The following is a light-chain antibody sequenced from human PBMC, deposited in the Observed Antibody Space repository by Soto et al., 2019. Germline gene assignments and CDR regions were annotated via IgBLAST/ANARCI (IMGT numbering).Light chain of an antibody. CDR2: AAS. J-gene: IGKJ1*01. V-gene: IGKV1-9*01. CDR1: QGISSY. CDR3: QQLNSYPPWT. Sequence: IQLTQSPSSLSASVGDRVTITCRASQGISSYLAWYQQKPGKAPKLLIYAASTLQSGVPSRFSRSGSGTDFTLTISSLQPEDFATYYCQQLNSYPPWTFGQGTKVEIK.